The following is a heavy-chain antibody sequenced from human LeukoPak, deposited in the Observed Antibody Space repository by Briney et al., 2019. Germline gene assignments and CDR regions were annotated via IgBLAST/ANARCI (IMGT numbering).Heavy chain of an antibody. CDR1: GYTFTDYS. J-gene: IGHJ4*02. Sequence: ASVKVSCKASGYTFTDYSMHWVRQAPGQGLEWMGGINPNSGGTDYAQKFQGRVTMTRVTSISTAYLEVTRLTSDDTAVYCCVRDMIAAAGAGGWGQGTLVTVS. V-gene: IGHV1-2*02. D-gene: IGHD6-13*01. CDR3: VRDMIAAAGAGG. CDR2: INPNSGGT.